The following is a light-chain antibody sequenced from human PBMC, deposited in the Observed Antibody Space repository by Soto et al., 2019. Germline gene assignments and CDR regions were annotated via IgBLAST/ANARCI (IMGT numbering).Light chain of an antibody. CDR2: AAS. CDR1: HDISSY. V-gene: IGKV1-9*01. Sequence: DIQLTQSPSFLSASVGDRVTITCRASHDISSYLTWYQQKPGKDPTVLIYAASTLQGGVPSRFSGSGSGTEFNLTISRLQSEDFASYYCQQHKDYPLTFGRGTRLEIK. J-gene: IGKJ5*01. CDR3: QQHKDYPLT.